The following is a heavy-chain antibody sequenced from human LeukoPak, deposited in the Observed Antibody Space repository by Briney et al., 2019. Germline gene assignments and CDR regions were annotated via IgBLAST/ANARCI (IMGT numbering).Heavy chain of an antibody. D-gene: IGHD4-17*01. J-gene: IGHJ5*02. CDR2: IIPIFGTA. Sequence: SVKASCRASGGTFSSYAISWVRQAPGQGLEWMGGIIPIFGTANYAQKFQGRVTITADESTSTAYMELSSLRSEDTAVYYCATYGDYRGVPWGQGTLVTVSS. CDR1: GGTFSSYA. CDR3: ATYGDYRGVP. V-gene: IGHV1-69*13.